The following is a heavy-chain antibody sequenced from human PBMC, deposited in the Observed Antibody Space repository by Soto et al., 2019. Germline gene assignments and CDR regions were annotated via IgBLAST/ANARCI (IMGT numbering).Heavy chain of an antibody. Sequence: EVQLVQSGGGSVQPGGSLRLSCAASGFTFTNYWMHWVRQVPGKGLVWVSRIDGVGTGTSYSDSVRGRFTISRDNAENTLYLQMNRLRAEDTAVYYCATVIEYWGQGTLVTVSS. V-gene: IGHV3-74*01. CDR1: GFTFTNYW. J-gene: IGHJ4*02. CDR3: ATVIEY. CDR2: IDGVGTGT.